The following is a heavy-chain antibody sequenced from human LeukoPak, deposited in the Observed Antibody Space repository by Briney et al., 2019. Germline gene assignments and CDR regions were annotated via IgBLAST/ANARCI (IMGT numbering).Heavy chain of an antibody. V-gene: IGHV3-53*01. CDR3: ARDPFRDAPDYFDY. Sequence: PGGSLRLSCAASGFTVSSNYMSWVRQAPGKGLEWVSVIYSGGSTYYADSVKGRFTISRDNSKNTLYLQMNSLRAEDTAVYYCARDPFRDAPDYFDYWGQGTLVTVSS. CDR2: IYSGGST. D-gene: IGHD2/OR15-2a*01. CDR1: GFTVSSNY. J-gene: IGHJ4*02.